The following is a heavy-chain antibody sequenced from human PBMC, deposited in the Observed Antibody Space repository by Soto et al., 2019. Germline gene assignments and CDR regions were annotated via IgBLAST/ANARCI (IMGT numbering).Heavy chain of an antibody. V-gene: IGHV1-69*13. CDR1: GGTFSSYA. D-gene: IGHD6-19*01. Sequence: ASVKVSCKASGGTFSSYAISWVRQAPGQGLEWMGGIIPIFGTADYAQKFQGRVTITADESTSTAYMELSSLRSEDTAVYYCARVGSSGSADYYYYYYGMDVWGQGTTVTVSS. CDR3: ARVGSSGSADYYYYYYGMDV. CDR2: IIPIFGTA. J-gene: IGHJ6*02.